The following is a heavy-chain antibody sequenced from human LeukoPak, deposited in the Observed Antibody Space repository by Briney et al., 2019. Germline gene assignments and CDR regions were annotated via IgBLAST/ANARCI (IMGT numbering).Heavy chain of an antibody. CDR1: GGSISGYY. J-gene: IGHJ5*02. CDR2: IYYSGST. D-gene: IGHD3-10*01. CDR3: ARDNYYYGSGSYPYGP. V-gene: IGHV4-59*01. Sequence: PSETLSLTCTVSGGSISGYYWSWIRQPPGKGLEWMGHIYYSGSTNYNPSLMSRVTISVDTSKNQISLKLSSVTAADTAVYYCARDNYYYGSGSYPYGPWGQGTLVTVSS.